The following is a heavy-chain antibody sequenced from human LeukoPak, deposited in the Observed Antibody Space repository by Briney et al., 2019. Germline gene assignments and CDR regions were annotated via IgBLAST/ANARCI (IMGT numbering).Heavy chain of an antibody. V-gene: IGHV3-48*03. CDR1: GFTFSSYE. CDR3: ARFRYYYDSSGYYSDRYYYYYYMDV. J-gene: IGHJ6*03. Sequence: GGSLRLSCAASGFTFSSYEMNWVRQAPGKGLEWVSYISSSGSTIYYADSVKGRFTISRDNAKNSLYLQMNSLRAEDTAVYYCARFRYYYDSSGYYSDRYYYYYYMDVWGKGTTVTISS. CDR2: ISSSGSTI. D-gene: IGHD3-22*01.